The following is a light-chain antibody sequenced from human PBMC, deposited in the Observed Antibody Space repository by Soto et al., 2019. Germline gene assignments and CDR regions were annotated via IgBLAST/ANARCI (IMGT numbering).Light chain of an antibody. CDR1: QGIVYT. CDR3: QQYNSWPPIT. Sequence: EIVMTQSPATLSVSPGEGATLSCRASQGIVYTLSWYQQKPGQTPRLLIYDTSIRATGVPARFSGSRSGAEFTLTISSLQSEDFVVYYCQQYNSWPPITFGQGTRLEIK. CDR2: DTS. V-gene: IGKV3-15*01. J-gene: IGKJ5*01.